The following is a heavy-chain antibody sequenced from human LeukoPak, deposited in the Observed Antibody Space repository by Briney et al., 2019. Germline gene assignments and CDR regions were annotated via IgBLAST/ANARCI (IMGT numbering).Heavy chain of an antibody. V-gene: IGHV4-59*08. Sequence: PSETLSLTCTVSGGSISSYYWSWIRQPPGKGLEWIGYIYHSGSTNYNPSLKSRVTISIDTSKSQFSLKLSSLAAADTAVYYCVRGTDFQHWGQGTLVTVSS. CDR1: GGSISSYY. CDR3: VRGTDFQH. J-gene: IGHJ1*01. CDR2: IYHSGST.